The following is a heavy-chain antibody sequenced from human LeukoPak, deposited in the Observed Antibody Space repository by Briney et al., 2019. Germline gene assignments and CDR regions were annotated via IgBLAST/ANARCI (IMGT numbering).Heavy chain of an antibody. CDR1: GASMSSNY. V-gene: IGHV4-4*09. CDR3: ASTRRAAVAGRFDS. Sequence: SDTLSLTCNVSGASMSSNYWSWLRQPPGKGLEWFGYIYHRGNTNYSPSLESRVTMSVDESKNQFSLRVHFVSAADTAVYYCASTRRAAVAGRFDSWGQGTLVTVSS. J-gene: IGHJ4*02. CDR2: IYHRGNT. D-gene: IGHD6-19*01.